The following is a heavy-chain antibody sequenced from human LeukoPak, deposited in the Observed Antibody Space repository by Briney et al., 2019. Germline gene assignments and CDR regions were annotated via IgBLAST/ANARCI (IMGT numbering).Heavy chain of an antibody. CDR3: AREHMVRGVINR. J-gene: IGHJ4*02. CDR1: GGSISNYY. Sequence: SETLSLTCTDSGGSISNYYWSWIRQPAGKRLEWLGRIYSSGSTNYNPSLESRVTVSVDTSKNQFSLKLSSVTAADTAVYYCAREHMVRGVINRWGQGALVTVSS. V-gene: IGHV4-4*07. CDR2: IYSSGST. D-gene: IGHD3-10*01.